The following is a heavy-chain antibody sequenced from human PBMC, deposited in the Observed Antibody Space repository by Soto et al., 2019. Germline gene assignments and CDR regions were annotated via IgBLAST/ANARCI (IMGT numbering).Heavy chain of an antibody. D-gene: IGHD2-2*01. V-gene: IGHV3-21*01. Sequence: PGGYLRLSCAASGFTFSSYSMNWVRQAPGKGLEWVSSISSSSSYIYYADSVKGRFTISRDNAKNSLYLQMNSLRAEDTAVYYCARAAEDIVVVPAAPLAYVWGKGTTVTVPS. J-gene: IGHJ6*04. CDR2: ISSSSSYI. CDR1: GFTFSSYS. CDR3: ARAAEDIVVVPAAPLAYV.